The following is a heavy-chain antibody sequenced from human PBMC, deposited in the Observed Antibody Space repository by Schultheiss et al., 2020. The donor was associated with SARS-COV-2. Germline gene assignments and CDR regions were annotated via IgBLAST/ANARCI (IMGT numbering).Heavy chain of an antibody. V-gene: IGHV3-23*01. D-gene: IGHD3-16*01. CDR3: AKEYYDYIWGSYPNDAFDI. Sequence: GSLRLSCAASGFTFSSYAMSWVRQAPGKGLEWVSAISGSGGSTYYADSVKGRFTISRDNSKNTLYLQMNSLRAEDTAVYYCAKEYYDYIWGSYPNDAFDIWGQGTMVTVSS. J-gene: IGHJ3*02. CDR2: ISGSGGST. CDR1: GFTFSSYA.